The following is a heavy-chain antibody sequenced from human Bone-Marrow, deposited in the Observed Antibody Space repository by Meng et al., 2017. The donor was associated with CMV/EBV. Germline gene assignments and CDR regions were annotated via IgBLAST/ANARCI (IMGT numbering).Heavy chain of an antibody. CDR1: GGTFSSYS. CDR3: ARDGARKYQLLYNWFDP. D-gene: IGHD2-2*01. V-gene: IGHV1-69*05. J-gene: IGHJ5*02. Sequence: SVKVSCKASGGTFSSYSISWVRQAPGQGLEWMGGIIPIFGTANYAQKFQGRVTITTDDSTSTAHMELSSLRSDDTAVYYCARDGARKYQLLYNWFDPWGQGTLVTVSS. CDR2: IIPIFGTA.